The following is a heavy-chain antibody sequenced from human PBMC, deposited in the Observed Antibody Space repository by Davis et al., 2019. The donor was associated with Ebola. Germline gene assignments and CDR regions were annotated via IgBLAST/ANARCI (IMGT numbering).Heavy chain of an antibody. Sequence: GESLKISCATSGFTFTHYAMTWVRQAPGKGLQWVSSITASGGHSFYADSVKGRFTISRDNAKNSLYLQMNSLRLEDTALYYCTNLPLSYGMDVWGQGTTVTVSS. CDR2: ITASGGHS. CDR3: TNLPLSYGMDV. J-gene: IGHJ6*02. V-gene: IGHV3-23*01. CDR1: GFTFTHYA. D-gene: IGHD2/OR15-2a*01.